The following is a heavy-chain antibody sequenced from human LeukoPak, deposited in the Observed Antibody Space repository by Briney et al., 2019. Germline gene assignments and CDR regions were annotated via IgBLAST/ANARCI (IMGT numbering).Heavy chain of an antibody. V-gene: IGHV4-4*02. J-gene: IGHJ6*02. CDR1: GGSISSSNW. Sequence: SETLSLTCAVSGGSISSSNWWSWVRQPPGKGLEWIGEIYHSGSTNYNPSLKSRVTISVDKSKNQFSLKLSSVTAADTAVYYCARTTTAYYYDSSGYPFYYYYGMDVWGQGTTVTVSS. D-gene: IGHD3-22*01. CDR2: IYHSGST. CDR3: ARTTTAYYYDSSGYPFYYYYGMDV.